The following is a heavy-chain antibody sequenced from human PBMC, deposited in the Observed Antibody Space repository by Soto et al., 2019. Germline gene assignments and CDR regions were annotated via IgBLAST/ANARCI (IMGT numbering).Heavy chain of an antibody. J-gene: IGHJ6*02. CDR3: ARDYMVRGVIKSYYYYGMDV. CDR1: GFTFSSYA. CDR2: ISYDGSNK. Sequence: TGGSLRLSCAASGFTFSSYAMHWVCQAPGKGLEWVAVISYDGSNKYYADSVKGRFTISRDNSKNTLYLQMNSLRAEDTAVYYCARDYMVRGVIKSYYYYGMDVWGQGTTVTVSS. D-gene: IGHD3-10*01. V-gene: IGHV3-30-3*01.